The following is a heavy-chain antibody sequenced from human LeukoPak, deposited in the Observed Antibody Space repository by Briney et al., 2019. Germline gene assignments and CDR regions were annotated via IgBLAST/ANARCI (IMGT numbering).Heavy chain of an antibody. D-gene: IGHD3-10*01. J-gene: IGHJ4*02. Sequence: GGSLRLSCAASGFTFSRYGMHWVRQTPDKGLEWVAVISSDGSTKWYADSVKGRFTISRDNAKNSLYLQMNSLRAEDTAVYYCARGVKVDYWGQGTLVTVSS. CDR1: GFTFSRYG. CDR3: ARGVKVDY. V-gene: IGHV3-30*03. CDR2: ISSDGSTK.